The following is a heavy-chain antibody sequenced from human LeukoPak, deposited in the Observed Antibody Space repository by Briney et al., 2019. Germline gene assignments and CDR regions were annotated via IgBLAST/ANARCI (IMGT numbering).Heavy chain of an antibody. CDR1: GFTFSSYA. Sequence: GGSLRLSCAASGFTFSSYAMSWVRQAPGKGLEWVSAISGSGGSTYYADSVQGRFTISRDNSKNTLYLQMNSLRAEDTAVYYCAKDVTVTIHGAFDYWGQGTLVTVSS. V-gene: IGHV3-23*01. CDR2: ISGSGGST. D-gene: IGHD4-17*01. J-gene: IGHJ4*02. CDR3: AKDVTVTIHGAFDY.